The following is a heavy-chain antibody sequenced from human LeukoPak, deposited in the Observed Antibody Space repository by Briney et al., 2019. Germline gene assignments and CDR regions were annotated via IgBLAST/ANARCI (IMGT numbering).Heavy chain of an antibody. CDR1: GGTFSSYA. Sequence: ASVKVSCKASGGTFSSYAISWVRQAPGQGLEWMGRIIPILGIANYAQKFQGRVTITADKSTSTAYMELSSLRSEDTAVYYCARRHSLDSPFDPWGQGTLVTVSS. D-gene: IGHD3-9*01. CDR3: ARRHSLDSPFDP. V-gene: IGHV1-69*04. J-gene: IGHJ5*02. CDR2: IIPILGIA.